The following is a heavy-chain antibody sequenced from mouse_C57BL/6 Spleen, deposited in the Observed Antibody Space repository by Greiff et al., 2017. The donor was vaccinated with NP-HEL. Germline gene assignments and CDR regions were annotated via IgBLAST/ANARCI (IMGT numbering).Heavy chain of an antibody. V-gene: IGHV1-52*01. D-gene: IGHD2-4*01. CDR2: IDPSDSET. CDR3: ARSVYDYDPYFDY. Sequence: QVQLQQPGAELVRPGSSVKLSCKASGYTFTSYWMHWVKQRPIQGLEWIGNIDPSDSETHYNQKFKDKATLTVDKSSSTAYMQLSSLTSEDSAVYYCARSVYDYDPYFDYWGQGTTLTVSS. J-gene: IGHJ2*01. CDR1: GYTFTSYW.